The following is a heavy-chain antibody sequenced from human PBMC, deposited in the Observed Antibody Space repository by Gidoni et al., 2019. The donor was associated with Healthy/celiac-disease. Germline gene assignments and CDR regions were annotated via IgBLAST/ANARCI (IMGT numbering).Heavy chain of an antibody. V-gene: IGHV1-69*01. J-gene: IGHJ2*01. CDR1: SGYV. Sequence: SGYVITWVRQAPGQGLEWMGGIIPIFGTANYAQKFQGRVTLTADESTSTAYMELSSLRSEDTAVYYCARRGDTSGYRYFDLWGRGTLVTVSS. CDR2: IIPIFGTA. CDR3: ARRGDTSGYRYFDL. D-gene: IGHD3-22*01.